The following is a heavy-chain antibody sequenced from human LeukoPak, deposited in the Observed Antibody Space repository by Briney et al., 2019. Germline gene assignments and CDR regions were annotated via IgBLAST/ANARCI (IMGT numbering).Heavy chain of an antibody. D-gene: IGHD3-10*01. CDR2: IYPGDSYT. Sequence: PGESLKTSCKGSGYSFTSYWIAWVRQMPGKGLEWMGIIYPGDSYTTYSPSFQGQVTISADKSISTAYLQWRSLKASDTAMYYCARRSGSDALDIWGQGTMVTVSS. J-gene: IGHJ3*02. CDR1: GYSFTSYW. V-gene: IGHV5-51*01. CDR3: ARRSGSDALDI.